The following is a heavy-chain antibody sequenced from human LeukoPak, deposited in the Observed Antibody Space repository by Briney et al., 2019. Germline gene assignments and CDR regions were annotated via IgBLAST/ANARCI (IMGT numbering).Heavy chain of an antibody. V-gene: IGHV3-7*02. Sequence: GGSLRLSCAASGFIFSSYWMGWVRQAPGKGLEWVANTKQDGRENYYVDSVKGRFTIFRDNAKNSLHLQMDNLRAEDTAVYYCVRSGYYYDSSGYYDYWGQGTLVTVSS. CDR2: TKQDGREN. CDR1: GFIFSSYW. J-gene: IGHJ4*02. D-gene: IGHD3-22*01. CDR3: VRSGYYYDSSGYYDY.